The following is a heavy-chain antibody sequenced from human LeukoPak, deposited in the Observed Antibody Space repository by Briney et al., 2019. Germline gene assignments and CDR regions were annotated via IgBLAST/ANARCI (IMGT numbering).Heavy chain of an antibody. CDR1: GFTFSSYG. D-gene: IGHD3-9*01. CDR2: IWYDGSNK. CDR3: ARDRALLRYFDWSSHNWFDP. V-gene: IGHV3-33*01. Sequence: GRSLRLSCAASGFTFSSYGMHWVRQAPGKGLEWVAVIWYDGSNKYYADSVKGRFTISRDNSKNTLYPQMNSLRAEDTAVYYCARDRALLRYFDWSSHNWFDPWGQGTLVTVSS. J-gene: IGHJ5*02.